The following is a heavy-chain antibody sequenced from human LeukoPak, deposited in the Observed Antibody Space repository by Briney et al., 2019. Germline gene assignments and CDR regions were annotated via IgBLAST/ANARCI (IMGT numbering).Heavy chain of an antibody. CDR1: GFTFSSYS. J-gene: IGHJ4*02. Sequence: GGSLRLSCAASGFTFSSYSMNWVRQAPGKGLEWVSSISSSSSYIYYADSVKVRFTISRDNAKHSLYLQMNSLRAEDTAVYYCARGGYYDFWSGSDELGYWGQGTLVTVSS. V-gene: IGHV3-21*01. D-gene: IGHD3-3*01. CDR2: ISSSSSYI. CDR3: ARGGYYDFWSGSDELGY.